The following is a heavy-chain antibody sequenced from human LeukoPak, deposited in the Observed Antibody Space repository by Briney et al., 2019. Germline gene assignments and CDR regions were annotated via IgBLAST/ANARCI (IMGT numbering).Heavy chain of an antibody. CDR2: VYSSGSV. CDR1: GGSIAIRNYY. CDR3: ARVGYSSSIDY. J-gene: IGHJ4*02. D-gene: IGHD6-6*01. V-gene: IGHV4-39*07. Sequence: SETLSLTCAVSGGSIAIRNYYWAWIRQSPGRGLEWLGSVYSSGSVYYNPSLKSRVTILVDTSKNQFSLKLSSVTAADTAVYYCARVGYSSSIDYWGQGTLVTVSS.